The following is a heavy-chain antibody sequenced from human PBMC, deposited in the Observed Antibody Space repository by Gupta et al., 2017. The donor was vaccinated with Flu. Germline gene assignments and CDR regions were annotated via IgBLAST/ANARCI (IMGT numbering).Heavy chain of an antibody. CDR2: IIPIFGTA. CDR3: ARLYYDFWSGRPRPAWFDP. J-gene: IGHJ5*02. V-gene: IGHV1-69*01. D-gene: IGHD3-3*01. Sequence: APGQGLEWMGGIIPIFGTANYAQKFQGRVTITADESTSTAYMELSSLRSEDTAVYYCARLYYDFWSGRPRPAWFDPWGQGTLVTVSS.